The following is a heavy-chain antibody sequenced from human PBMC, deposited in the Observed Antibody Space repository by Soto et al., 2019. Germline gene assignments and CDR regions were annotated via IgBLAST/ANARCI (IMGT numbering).Heavy chain of an antibody. CDR1: GYSFISYW. J-gene: IGHJ4*02. Sequence: PGESLKISCKASGYSFISYWIGWVRQMPGKGLEWMGIIYPGDSDTRYSPSFQGQVTISADKSIGTAYLQWSSLKASDTAIYYCARRRYCGGDCYSSAFDYWGQGTLVTVSS. CDR2: IYPGDSDT. V-gene: IGHV5-51*01. CDR3: ARRRYCGGDCYSSAFDY. D-gene: IGHD2-21*02.